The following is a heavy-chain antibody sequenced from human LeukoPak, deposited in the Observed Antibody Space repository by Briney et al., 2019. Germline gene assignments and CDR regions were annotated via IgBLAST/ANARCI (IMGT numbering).Heavy chain of an antibody. V-gene: IGHV3-23*01. CDR3: ARRFPTGYYFDY. D-gene: IGHD2-8*02. CDR2: VSGSGDST. J-gene: IGHJ4*02. CDR1: GFTFSSYA. Sequence: GGSLRLSCAASGFTFSSYAMTWVRQAPGKGLEWISAVSGSGDSTYYADSVKGRLIISRDESKNTVYLQMHSLRVEDTAIYYCARRFPTGYYFDYWGQGTLVTVSS.